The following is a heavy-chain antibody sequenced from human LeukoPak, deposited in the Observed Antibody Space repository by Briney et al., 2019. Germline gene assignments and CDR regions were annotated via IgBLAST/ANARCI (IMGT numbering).Heavy chain of an antibody. CDR3: ARAGYSYGPRGFDY. Sequence: GGSLRLSCAASEFTFSSYTMNWVRQAPGKGLEWVSSISSSSTYMYYADSVKGRFTISRDSAKNSLYLRMNSLRDEDTAVYYCARAGYSYGPRGFDYWGQGTLVTVSS. V-gene: IGHV3-21*01. CDR1: EFTFSSYT. J-gene: IGHJ4*02. CDR2: ISSSSTYM. D-gene: IGHD5-18*01.